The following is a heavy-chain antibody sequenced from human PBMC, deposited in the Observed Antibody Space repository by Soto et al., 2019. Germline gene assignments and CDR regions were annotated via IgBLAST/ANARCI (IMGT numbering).Heavy chain of an antibody. J-gene: IGHJ6*02. Sequence: GESLKISCAASGFTFSSYGMSWVRQAPGKGLEWVSYISGSVGTTYYADSLKGRITISRDNSKNTLYLQMNSLRAEDTAVYYCARDIVVVPGVTPGGLDLSGQGKSVTVSS. CDR1: GFTFSSYG. D-gene: IGHD2-2*01. V-gene: IGHV3-23*01. CDR2: ISGSVGTT. CDR3: ARDIVVVPGVTPGGLDL.